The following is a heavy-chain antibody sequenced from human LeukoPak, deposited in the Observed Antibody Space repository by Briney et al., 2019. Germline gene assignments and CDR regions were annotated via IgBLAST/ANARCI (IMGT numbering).Heavy chain of an antibody. CDR1: GFTFSSYA. CDR3: AKVRGVESSGWRYYFDY. D-gene: IGHD6-19*01. CDR2: ISGSGGST. Sequence: GGSLRLSCAASGFTFSSYAMSWVRQAPGKGLEWVSAISGSGGSTYYADSVKGRFTISRDNSKNTLYLQMNSLRAEDTAVYYCAKVRGVESSGWRYYFDYWGQGTLVTVSS. J-gene: IGHJ4*02. V-gene: IGHV3-23*01.